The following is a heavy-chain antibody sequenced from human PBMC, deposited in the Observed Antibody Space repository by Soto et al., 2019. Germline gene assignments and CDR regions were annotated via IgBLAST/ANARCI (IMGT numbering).Heavy chain of an antibody. J-gene: IGHJ6*02. CDR1: GGSFSGYY. CDR2: INHSGST. D-gene: IGHD3-3*01. V-gene: IGHV4-34*01. Sequence: SETLSLTCAVYGGSFSGYYWSWIRQPPGKGLEWIGEINHSGSTNYNPSLKSRVTISVDTSKNQFSLKLSSVTAADTAVYYCATATWGYYDFWSGINYGMDVLGQGTTVTVSS. CDR3: ATATWGYYDFWSGINYGMDV.